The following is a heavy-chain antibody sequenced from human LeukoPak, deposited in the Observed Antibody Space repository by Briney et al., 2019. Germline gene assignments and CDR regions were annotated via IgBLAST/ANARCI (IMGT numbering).Heavy chain of an antibody. Sequence: GGSLRLSCAASGFTFSSYAMSWVRQAPGKGLEWVSAISGSGGSTYYADSVKGRFTISRGNSKNTLYLQMNSLRAEDTAVYYCAKNAYSYGTQNVDYWGQGTLVTVSS. CDR3: AKNAYSYGTQNVDY. CDR1: GFTFSSYA. CDR2: ISGSGGST. J-gene: IGHJ4*02. V-gene: IGHV3-23*01. D-gene: IGHD5-18*01.